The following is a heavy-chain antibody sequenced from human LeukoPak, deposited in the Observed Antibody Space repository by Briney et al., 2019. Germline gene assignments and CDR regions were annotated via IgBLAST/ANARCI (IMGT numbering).Heavy chain of an antibody. Sequence: ASVKVSCKASGYTFTSYYMHWVRQAPGQRLEWMGIINPSSGSTTYAQRFQGRVTMTRDTFTSTAYMELSSLRSEDTAVYYCAREAVAGTEAYWFDPWGQGTLVTVSS. V-gene: IGHV1-46*01. J-gene: IGHJ5*02. CDR1: GYTFTSYY. CDR3: AREAVAGTEAYWFDP. D-gene: IGHD6-19*01. CDR2: INPSSGST.